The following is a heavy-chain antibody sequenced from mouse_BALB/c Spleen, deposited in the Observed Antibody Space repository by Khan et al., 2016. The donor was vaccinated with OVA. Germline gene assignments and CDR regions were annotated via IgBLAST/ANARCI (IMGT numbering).Heavy chain of an antibody. J-gene: IGHJ2*01. Sequence: VQLVETGGGLVRPGNSLKLSCVTSGFTFSYYRMHWLHQFPGKRLEWIAVITVTSDNSGANYAESVKGRFTISRDDSKSSVYLQLNRLREEDYATYYCSRGGYYYGTPFDYWGQGTTLTVSS. CDR1: GFTFSYYR. D-gene: IGHD1-1*01. CDR2: ITVTSDNSGA. V-gene: IGHV13-2*02. CDR3: SRGGYYYGTPFDY.